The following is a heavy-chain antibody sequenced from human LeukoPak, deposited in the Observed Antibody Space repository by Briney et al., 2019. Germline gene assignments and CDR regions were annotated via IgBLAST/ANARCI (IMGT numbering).Heavy chain of an antibody. CDR1: GGSISSSSYY. D-gene: IGHD3-22*01. CDR3: ARLYYDSSGYYQICYFDY. Sequence: SETLSLICTVSGGSISSSSYYWGWIRQPPGKGLEWIGSIYYSGSTYYNPSLKSRVTISVGTSKNQFSLNLSSVTAADTAVYYCARLYYDSSGYYQICYFDYWGQGTLVTVSS. V-gene: IGHV4-39*01. CDR2: IYYSGST. J-gene: IGHJ4*02.